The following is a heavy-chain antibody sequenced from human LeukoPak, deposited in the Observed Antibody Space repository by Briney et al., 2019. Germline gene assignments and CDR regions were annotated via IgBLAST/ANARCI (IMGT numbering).Heavy chain of an antibody. CDR2: IHPSTGNP. D-gene: IGHD3-16*02. J-gene: IGHJ4*02. CDR3: ARAYQRLGELSLPDY. CDR1: GYTFTSYA. V-gene: IGHV7-4-1*02. Sequence: ASVKVSCKASGYTFTSYAMNWVRQAPGQGLEWMGWIHPSTGNPTYAQGFTGRFVFSLDTSVSTTYLQISSLKAEDTAVYYCARAYQRLGELSLPDYWGQGTLVTVSS.